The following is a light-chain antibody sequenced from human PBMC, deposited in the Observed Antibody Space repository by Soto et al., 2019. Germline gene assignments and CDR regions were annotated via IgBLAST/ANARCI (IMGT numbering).Light chain of an antibody. CDR2: GNS. CDR1: SSNIGAGYD. CDR3: QSYDSSLNAYV. Sequence: QLVLTQPPSVSGDPGQRVTMSCTGSSSNIGAGYDVHWYQQLPGTAPKLLIYGNSNRPSGVPDRFSGSKSGTSASLAITGLQAEDEADYYCQSYDSSLNAYVFGTGTKLTVL. V-gene: IGLV1-40*01. J-gene: IGLJ1*01.